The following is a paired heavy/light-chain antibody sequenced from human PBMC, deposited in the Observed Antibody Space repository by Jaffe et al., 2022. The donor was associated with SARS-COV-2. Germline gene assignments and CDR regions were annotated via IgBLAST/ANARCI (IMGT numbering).Light chain of an antibody. J-gene: IGKJ1*01. CDR2: AAS. Sequence: DIQMTQSPSSVSASVGDRVTITCRASQGIDSWLAWYQQKPGKAPKLLIYAASSLESGVPSRFSGSGSGTDFTLTISSLQPEDFATYYCQQTSRFPRTFGQGTKVEIK. CDR3: QQTSRFPRT. CDR1: QGIDSW. V-gene: IGKV1-12*01.
Heavy chain of an antibody. CDR2: ISSSGSTT. Sequence: QVQLVESGGGLVKPGESLRLSCAASGFTFSDYYMSWIRQAPGKGLEWVSYISSSGSTTYYADSVKGRFTISRDNAKSSLYLQMDSLRAEDSAVYFCARDRYSYEWTDPFDNWGQGILVTVSS. J-gene: IGHJ4*02. V-gene: IGHV3-11*01. CDR3: ARDRYSYEWTDPFDN. D-gene: IGHD5-18*01. CDR1: GFTFSDYY.